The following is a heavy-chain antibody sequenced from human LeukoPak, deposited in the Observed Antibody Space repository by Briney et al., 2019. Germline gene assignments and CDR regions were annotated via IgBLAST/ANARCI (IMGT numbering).Heavy chain of an antibody. D-gene: IGHD6-13*01. Sequence: GRSLRLSCAASGFTFSSYGMPWVRQAPGKGLEWVAVIWYDGSNKYYADSVKGRFTISRDNSKNTLYLQMNSLRAEDTAVYYCARDSSSSFDYWGQGTLVTVSS. J-gene: IGHJ4*02. CDR1: GFTFSSYG. CDR3: ARDSSSSFDY. CDR2: IWYDGSNK. V-gene: IGHV3-33*01.